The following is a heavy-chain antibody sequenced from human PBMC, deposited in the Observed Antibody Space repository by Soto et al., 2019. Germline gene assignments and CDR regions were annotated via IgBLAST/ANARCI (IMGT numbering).Heavy chain of an antibody. Sequence: QVKMQESGPGLVKPSQTLSLTCTVSGGSIHSGGYYWTWIRQHPGKGLEWIGNIYFTGSTYYNPSLKSRITISVDTSKNQFSLKLNSVTDADTAVNYCVREAATLVNNRYDYYGLDVWGQGTTVTVSS. V-gene: IGHV4-31*03. D-gene: IGHD6-13*01. CDR2: IYFTGST. J-gene: IGHJ6*02. CDR3: VREAATLVNNRYDYYGLDV. CDR1: GGSIHSGGYY.